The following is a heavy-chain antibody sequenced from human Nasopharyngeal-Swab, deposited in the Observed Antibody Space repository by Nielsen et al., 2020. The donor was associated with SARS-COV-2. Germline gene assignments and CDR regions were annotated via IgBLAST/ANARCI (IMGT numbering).Heavy chain of an antibody. V-gene: IGHV3-30-3*01. Sequence: GESLKISCAASGFTFSSYAMHWVRQAPGKGLEWVAVISYDGSNKYYADSVKGRFTISRDNSKNTLYLQMNSLRAEDTAVYYCARDLGYSYGPYYFDYWGQGTLVTVSS. D-gene: IGHD5-18*01. J-gene: IGHJ4*02. CDR3: ARDLGYSYGPYYFDY. CDR1: GFTFSSYA. CDR2: ISYDGSNK.